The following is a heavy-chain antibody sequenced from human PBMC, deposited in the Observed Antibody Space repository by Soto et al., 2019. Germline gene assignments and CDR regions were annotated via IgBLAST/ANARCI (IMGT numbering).Heavy chain of an antibody. J-gene: IGHJ6*02. CDR2: ISAYNGNT. CDR3: ERVVRGPSYYYYGMDV. CDR1: GYTFTSYG. V-gene: IGHV1-18*01. D-gene: IGHD3-10*01. Sequence: QVQLVQSGAEVKKPGASVKVSCKASGYTFTSYGISWVRQAPGQGLEWMGWISAYNGNTNYAQKLQGRVTMTTDTSTSKAYMELRSLSSDDTAVYYCERVVRGPSYYYYGMDVWGQGTTVTVSS.